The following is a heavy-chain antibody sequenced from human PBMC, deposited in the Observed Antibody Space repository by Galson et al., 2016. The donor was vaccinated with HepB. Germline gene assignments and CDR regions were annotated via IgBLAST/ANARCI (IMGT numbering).Heavy chain of an antibody. J-gene: IGHJ6*03. CDR2: VFLGGST. D-gene: IGHD2-8*02. CDR1: GFTVSDYY. CDR3: ARTSYRECTGTHCVNFRYYYYFMDV. Sequence: SLRLSCAASGFTVSDYYMTWVRQAPGKGLEWVSVVFLGGSTYYAQLVEGRFSIFSDHSKNTLHLQMNSLTAEDTAVYFCARTSYRECTGTHCVNFRYYYYFMDVWGKGTTVTVSS. V-gene: IGHV3-53*01.